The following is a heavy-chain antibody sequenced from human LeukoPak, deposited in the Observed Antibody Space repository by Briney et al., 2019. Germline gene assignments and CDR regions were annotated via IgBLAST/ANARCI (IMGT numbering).Heavy chain of an antibody. J-gene: IGHJ4*02. CDR2: ISGYNGNT. CDR1: GYTFTSYG. CDR3: ARESYSSSTGFDS. Sequence: ASVKVSCKTSGYTFTSYGINWVRQAPGQGLEWMGWISGYNGNTNYAQKLQGRVTMTTDTSTSTAYMELRNLRSDDTAVYYCARESYSSSTGFDSWGQGTLVTVSS. D-gene: IGHD6-6*01. V-gene: IGHV1-18*01.